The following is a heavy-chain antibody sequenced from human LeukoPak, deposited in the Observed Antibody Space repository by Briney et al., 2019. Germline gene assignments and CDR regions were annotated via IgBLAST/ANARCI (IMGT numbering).Heavy chain of an antibody. CDR1: GYTFSVYY. Sequence: ASVKVSFTATGYTFSVYYMHWVRQAPGQGLEWMGWINPNSGGTNYAKKFQGRVTMTRDTSISTAYMELSRLRSDDTAVDYYPRGRERMGVGTRYYYDMAICGQGTTVTVSS. V-gene: IGHV1-2*02. CDR2: INPNSGGT. J-gene: IGHJ6*02. CDR3: PRGRERMGVGTRYYYDMAI. D-gene: IGHD1-26*01.